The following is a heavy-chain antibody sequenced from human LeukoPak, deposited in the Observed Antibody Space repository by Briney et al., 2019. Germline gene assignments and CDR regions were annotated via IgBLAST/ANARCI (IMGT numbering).Heavy chain of an antibody. CDR1: GFTFSSYA. Sequence: PGGSLRLAWAASGFTFSSYAMSWVRQAPGKGLEWVSAISGSGGSTYYADSVKARFTISRDNAKNTLYLQKNSLRAEDTAMYFCAKGPNYFDSWGQGTLVPVSS. J-gene: IGHJ4*02. CDR2: ISGSGGST. D-gene: IGHD2-8*01. V-gene: IGHV3-23*01. CDR3: AKGPNYFDS.